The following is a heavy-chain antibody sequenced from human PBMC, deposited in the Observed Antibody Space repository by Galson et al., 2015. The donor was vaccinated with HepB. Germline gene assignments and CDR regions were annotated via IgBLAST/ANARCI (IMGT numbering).Heavy chain of an antibody. Sequence: SVKVSCKASGYTFTRYGISWVRQAPGQGLEWMGWISAYNGNTNYAQKLQGRVTMTTDTSTSTAYMELRSLRSDDTAVYYCARDSSGNLWFSLNNWFDPWGQGTLVTVSS. CDR1: GYTFTRYG. D-gene: IGHD3-10*01. CDR3: ARDSSGNLWFSLNNWFDP. J-gene: IGHJ5*02. CDR2: ISAYNGNT. V-gene: IGHV1-18*01.